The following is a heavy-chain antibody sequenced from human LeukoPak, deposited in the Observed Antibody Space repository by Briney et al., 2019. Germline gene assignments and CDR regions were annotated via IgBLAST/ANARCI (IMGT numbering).Heavy chain of an antibody. D-gene: IGHD2-2*01. Sequence: PSETLSLTCAVYGGSLSGYYWSWVRQPPGEGLEWIGEINHSGSTNYNASLKSRVTISVDTSQNQFSLKLTSVTAADTAVYYCARGARFCSSTSCYRTYYMDVWGKGTTVTVSS. CDR2: INHSGST. J-gene: IGHJ6*03. CDR1: GGSLSGYY. V-gene: IGHV4-34*01. CDR3: ARGARFCSSTSCYRTYYMDV.